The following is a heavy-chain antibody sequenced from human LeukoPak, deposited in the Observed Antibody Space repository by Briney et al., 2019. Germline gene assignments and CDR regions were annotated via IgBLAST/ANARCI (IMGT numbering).Heavy chain of an antibody. CDR2: IKENESEK. D-gene: IGHD3-10*01. Sequence: GGSLRLSCAASGFTFSSYWMNWVRQAPGRGLEWVANIKENESEKYYVDSVKGRFTISRDNSKNTLYLQMNSLRAEDTAVYYCAKGYGLWFGELSPFDYWGQGTLVTVSS. J-gene: IGHJ4*02. CDR1: GFTFSSYW. CDR3: AKGYGLWFGELSPFDY. V-gene: IGHV3-7*01.